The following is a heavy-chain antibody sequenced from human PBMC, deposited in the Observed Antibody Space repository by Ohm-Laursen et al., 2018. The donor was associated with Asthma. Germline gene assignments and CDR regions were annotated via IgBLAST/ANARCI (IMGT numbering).Heavy chain of an antibody. V-gene: IGHV3-11*04. CDR2: ISSSGSTI. J-gene: IGHJ6*02. CDR3: ARGTRGYDRDLYGLDV. Sequence: SLRLSCTASGFTFSDYYMSWIRQAPGKGLEWVSYISSSGSTIYYADSVKGRFTISRDNAKNSLYLQMTSLRDEDTAVYYCARGTRGYDRDLYGLDVWGQGTTVTVSS. CDR1: GFTFSDYY. D-gene: IGHD3-3*01.